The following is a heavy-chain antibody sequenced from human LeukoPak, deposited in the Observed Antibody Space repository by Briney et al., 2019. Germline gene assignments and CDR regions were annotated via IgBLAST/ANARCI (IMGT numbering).Heavy chain of an antibody. CDR2: IRDSGEA. J-gene: IGHJ5*02. CDR3: ARDRAANQDWVEFDP. D-gene: IGHD3/OR15-3a*01. V-gene: IGHV3-66*03. CDR1: GFRVSDYY. Sequence: GGSPRLSCAVFGFRVSDYYMRWVRQAPGKGLEWVGLIRDSGEAFYADFARGRFAISRDESENTLYPQMNSLRVEDTAVYFCARDRAANQDWVEFDPWGQGTPVIVSS.